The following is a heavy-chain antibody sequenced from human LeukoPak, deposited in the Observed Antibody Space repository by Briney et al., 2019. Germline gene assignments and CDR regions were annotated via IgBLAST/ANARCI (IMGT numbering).Heavy chain of an antibody. CDR3: ARVGHTAMAYYFDY. Sequence: ASVKVSCKASGYTFTSYGISWVRQAPGQGLEWMGWTSAYNGNTNYAQKLQGRVTMTTDTSTSTAYMELRSLRSDDTAVYYCARVGHTAMAYYFDYWGQGTLVTVSS. V-gene: IGHV1-18*01. CDR2: TSAYNGNT. J-gene: IGHJ4*02. D-gene: IGHD5-18*01. CDR1: GYTFTSYG.